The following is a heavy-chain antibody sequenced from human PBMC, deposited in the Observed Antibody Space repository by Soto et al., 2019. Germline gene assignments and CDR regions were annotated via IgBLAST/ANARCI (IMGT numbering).Heavy chain of an antibody. CDR3: ARDGALGENYYCYGMDV. CDR2: MNPNSGNT. V-gene: IGHV1-8*01. Sequence: ASVKVSCKASGYTFTSYDINWVRQATGQGLEWMGWMNPNSGNTGYAQKFQGRVTMTRNTSISTAYMELRSLRSDDTAVYYCARDGALGENYYCYGMDVWGQATTVTVSS. J-gene: IGHJ6*02. D-gene: IGHD3-16*01. CDR1: GYTFTSYD.